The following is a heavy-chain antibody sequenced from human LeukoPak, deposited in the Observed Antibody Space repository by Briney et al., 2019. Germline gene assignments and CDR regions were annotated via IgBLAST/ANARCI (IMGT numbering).Heavy chain of an antibody. J-gene: IGHJ3*02. Sequence: ASVKVSCKASGYTFTNYGISWVRQAPGQGLEWMGWISAYNGNTNYAHQLQGRVTMTTDTSTSTAYMELRSLRSDDTAVCYCARDKGFWSGYYLDAFAIWGQRTMVTVSS. V-gene: IGHV1-18*01. D-gene: IGHD3-3*01. CDR3: ARDKGFWSGYYLDAFAI. CDR2: ISAYNGNT. CDR1: GYTFTNYG.